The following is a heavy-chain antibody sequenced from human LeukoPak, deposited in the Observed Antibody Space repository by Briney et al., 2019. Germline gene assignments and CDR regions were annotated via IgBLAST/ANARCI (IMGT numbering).Heavy chain of an antibody. CDR3: ARDLAAAAPSDY. CDR2: ISGSGSST. Sequence: GGSLRLSCVVSGITFRNYGMNWVRQAPGKGLEWVAAISGSGSSTYYADSVKGRITISRDNAKDSLYLQMNSLRAEDTAVYYCARDLAAAAPSDYWGQGTLVTVSS. D-gene: IGHD6-13*01. V-gene: IGHV3-23*01. J-gene: IGHJ4*02. CDR1: GITFRNYG.